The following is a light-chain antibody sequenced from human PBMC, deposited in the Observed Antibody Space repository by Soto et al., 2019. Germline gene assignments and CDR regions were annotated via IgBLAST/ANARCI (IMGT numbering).Light chain of an antibody. V-gene: IGKV3-15*01. CDR3: QKYNQWPWT. J-gene: IGKJ1*01. CDR1: QSLGSN. CDR2: EAS. Sequence: VLMTQSPATLSVSPGERAVLSCRASQSLGSNLAWHHHTPGQARRLLLYEASITATGIPARFSGDGSGTEFTLTISSLQSEDFGIYYCQKYNQWPWTFGPGTKVDI.